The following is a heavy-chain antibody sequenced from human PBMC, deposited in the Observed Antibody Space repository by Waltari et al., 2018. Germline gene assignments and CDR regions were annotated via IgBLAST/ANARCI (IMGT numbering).Heavy chain of an antibody. J-gene: IGHJ4*02. CDR3: ASPPRGYSGYDPYYFDY. CDR2: IIPILGTA. D-gene: IGHD5-12*01. CDR1: GGTFSSYA. Sequence: QVQLVQSGAEVKKPGSSVKVSCKASGGTFSSYAISWVRQAPGQGLEWMGGIIPILGTANYAQKFQGRVTITADESTSTAYMELSSLRSEDTAVYYCASPPRGYSGYDPYYFDYWGQGTLVTVSS. V-gene: IGHV1-69*13.